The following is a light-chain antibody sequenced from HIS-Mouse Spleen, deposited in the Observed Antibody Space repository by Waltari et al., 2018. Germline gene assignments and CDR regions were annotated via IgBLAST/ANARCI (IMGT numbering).Light chain of an antibody. CDR3: QVWDSSSDHVV. J-gene: IGLJ2*01. CDR2: EDS. V-gene: IGLV3-21*02. Sequence: SYVLTQPPSVSVAPGQTARITCGGNNIGSKSVHWYQPKPGQAPVLVVYEDSDRPSGLPGRFSGSNAGNTATLTISRVEAGDEADYYCQVWDSSSDHVVFGGGTKLTVL. CDR1: NIGSKS.